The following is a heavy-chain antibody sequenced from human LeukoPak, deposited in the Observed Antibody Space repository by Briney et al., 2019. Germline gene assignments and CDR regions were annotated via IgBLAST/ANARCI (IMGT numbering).Heavy chain of an antibody. D-gene: IGHD1-26*01. Sequence: PGGSLRLSCAASGFTFTTYAMGWVRQAPGKGLEWLSGINGNGDYTYYADSVKGQFTISRDNSKNTLYLQMNSLRAGDTAMYYCARRPSGHYVSEEWFLDLWGRGTLVTVSA. CDR2: INGNGDYT. CDR3: ARRPSGHYVSEEWFLDL. V-gene: IGHV3-23*01. J-gene: IGHJ2*01. CDR1: GFTFTTYA.